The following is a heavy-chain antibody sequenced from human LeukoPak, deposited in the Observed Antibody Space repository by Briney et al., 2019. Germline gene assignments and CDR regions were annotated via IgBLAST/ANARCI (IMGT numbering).Heavy chain of an antibody. V-gene: IGHV3-23*01. CDR2: PSDTSGDT. Sequence: QPGGSLRLSCVASGFSFSSYAMSWVRQAPGKGLEWVSGPSDTSGDTYYANSVRGRFTISRDNSKNTLYLQMNSLRADDSAVYYCAKDMFPDGRYSVDQWGQGTLVTVSS. CDR1: GFSFSSYA. J-gene: IGHJ4*02. CDR3: AKDMFPDGRYSVDQ. D-gene: IGHD3-16*02.